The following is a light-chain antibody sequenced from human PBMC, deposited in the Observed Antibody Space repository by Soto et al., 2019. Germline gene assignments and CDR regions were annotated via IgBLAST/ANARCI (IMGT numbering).Light chain of an antibody. CDR2: EIN. J-gene: IGLJ3*02. CDR3: SSYKSSATL. V-gene: IGLV2-14*01. Sequence: QSVLTQPASVSGSPGQSSTVSCTGVISDLGGYKPVSWYRQRPGKAPQLILYEINKRPSGVSDRFSGSVSGNTASLTISGLQAEDEADYYCSSYKSSATLFGGGTKVTV. CDR1: ISDLGGYKP.